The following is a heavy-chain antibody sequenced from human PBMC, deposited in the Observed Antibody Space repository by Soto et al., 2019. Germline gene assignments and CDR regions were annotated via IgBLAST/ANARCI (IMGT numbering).Heavy chain of an antibody. V-gene: IGHV3-21*01. CDR1: GFSFSSYS. CDR3: ERGYTGYCSGGTCYWFDP. Sequence: GGSLRLSCAASGFSFSSYSMNWVRQAPGKGREGVTSPSSSTSYINYEDSEKCRFTISRDNAKKSLYLQMNSLRAEDTAVYYCERGYTGYCSGGTCYWFDPWGQGTLVTVSS. D-gene: IGHD2-15*01. J-gene: IGHJ5*02. CDR2: PSSSTSYI.